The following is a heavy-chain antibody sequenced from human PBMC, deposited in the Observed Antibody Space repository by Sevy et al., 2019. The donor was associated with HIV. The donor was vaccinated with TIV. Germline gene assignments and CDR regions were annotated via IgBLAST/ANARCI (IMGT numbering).Heavy chain of an antibody. CDR3: ATSERGFSTMVQGVMKVDP. CDR2: ISSSSTI. Sequence: GGSLRLSCAASGFTFSSYSMNWVRQAPGKGLEWVSYISSSSTIYYADSVKGRFTISRDNAKNSLYLQMNSLRAEDTAVYYCATSERGFSTMVQGVMKVDPWGQGTLVTVSS. J-gene: IGHJ5*02. V-gene: IGHV3-48*01. D-gene: IGHD3-10*01. CDR1: GFTFSSYS.